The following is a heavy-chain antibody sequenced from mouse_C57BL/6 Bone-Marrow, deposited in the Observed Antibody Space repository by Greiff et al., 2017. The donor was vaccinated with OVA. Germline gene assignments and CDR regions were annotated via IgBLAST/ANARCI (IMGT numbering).Heavy chain of an antibody. CDR1: GYAFSSSW. V-gene: IGHV1-82*01. CDR3: AKGEYYGSSEDY. Sequence: QVQLKESGPELVKPGASVKISCKASGYAFSSSWMNWVKQRPGKGLEWIGRIYPGDGDTNYNGKFKGKATLTADKSSSTAYMQLSSLTSEDSAVYFCAKGEYYGSSEDYWGQGTTLTVSS. CDR2: IYPGDGDT. D-gene: IGHD1-1*01. J-gene: IGHJ2*01.